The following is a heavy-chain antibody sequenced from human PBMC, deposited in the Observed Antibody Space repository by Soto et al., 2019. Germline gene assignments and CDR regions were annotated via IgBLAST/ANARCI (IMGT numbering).Heavy chain of an antibody. V-gene: IGHV3-33*01. Sequence: QVQLVESGGGVVQPGRSLRLSCAASGFTFSSYVMHWVRQAPGKGLAWVAVLWYDGSNKYYADSVKGRFTISRDNSKNTLYLQMNSLRAEDTAVYYCARDMDHNFDYWGQGTLVTVSS. CDR3: ARDMDHNFDY. CDR1: GFTFSSYV. J-gene: IGHJ4*02. CDR2: LWYDGSNK. D-gene: IGHD2-2*03.